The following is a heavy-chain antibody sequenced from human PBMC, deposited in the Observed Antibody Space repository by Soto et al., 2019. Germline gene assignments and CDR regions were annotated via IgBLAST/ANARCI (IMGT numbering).Heavy chain of an antibody. V-gene: IGHV3-23*01. D-gene: IGHD1-26*01. CDR1: GFTFSRYG. Sequence: EVQVLESGGGLVQPGGSLRLSCAASGFTFSRYGMNWVRQAPGKGLEWVSGVRSDGDTTYNADSVKGRFTVSRDNFKNTVDLQMNSLRVEDTAVYYCAKGKGVGATPDGANCWGQVTLVTVSS. CDR3: AKGKGVGATPDGANC. J-gene: IGHJ4*02. CDR2: VRSDGDTT.